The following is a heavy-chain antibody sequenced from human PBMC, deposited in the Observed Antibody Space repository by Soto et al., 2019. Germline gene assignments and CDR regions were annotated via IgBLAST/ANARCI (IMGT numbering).Heavy chain of an antibody. Sequence: ASVKVSCKASGNTVPNYAIHWVRQAPGQRLEWMGWINGGNGNTYYSEHFQGRVTFTRDTSAGTAYMQLSSLTSEDTAMYYCARDMDSSGWYKPFDYWGQGTLVTVSS. CDR1: GNTVPNYA. D-gene: IGHD6-19*01. CDR3: ARDMDSSGWYKPFDY. CDR2: INGGNGNT. J-gene: IGHJ4*02. V-gene: IGHV1-3*01.